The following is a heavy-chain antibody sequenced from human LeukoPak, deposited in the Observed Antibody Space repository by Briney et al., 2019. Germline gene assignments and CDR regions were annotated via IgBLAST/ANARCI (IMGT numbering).Heavy chain of an antibody. CDR2: IKADGGEK. CDR3: ARRALRYCSSTSCPAQYYGVDV. CDR1: GFIFSSYW. V-gene: IGHV3-7*03. J-gene: IGHJ6*04. Sequence: GGSLRLSCAASGFIFSSYWMSWVRQAPGKGLEWVANIKADGGEKYYVDSVKGRFTISRDNAKNSLYLQTNSLRAEDTAVYYCARRALRYCSSTSCPAQYYGVDVWGKGTTVTVSS. D-gene: IGHD2-2*01.